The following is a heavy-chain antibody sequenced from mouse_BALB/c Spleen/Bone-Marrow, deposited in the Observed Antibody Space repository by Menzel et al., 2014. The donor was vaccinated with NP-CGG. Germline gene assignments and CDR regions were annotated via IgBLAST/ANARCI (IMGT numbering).Heavy chain of an antibody. Sequence: EVQRVESGGGLVKPGGSLKLSCAASGFAFSSYDMSWVRQTPEKRLEWVAYISSGGGSTYYSDTVKGRFTISRDNAKNTLYLQMSSLKSEDTAMYYCARQILRGFAYGGQGTLVTVSA. CDR2: ISSGGGST. CDR3: ARQILRGFAY. D-gene: IGHD1-1*01. J-gene: IGHJ3*01. V-gene: IGHV5-12-1*01. CDR1: GFAFSSYD.